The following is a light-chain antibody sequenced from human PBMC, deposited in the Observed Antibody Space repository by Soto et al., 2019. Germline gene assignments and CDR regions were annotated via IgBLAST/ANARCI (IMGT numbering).Light chain of an antibody. J-gene: IGKJ1*01. V-gene: IGKV1-5*03. Sequence: DIQMTQYPSTLSASVGPRVTITCRASQSISNSLAWYQQKPGKAPKLLIYKASNLEGGVPSRFSGSGSGTEFTLTISSLRPDDFATYYCQQYHNYAYTFGQGTKVDI. CDR3: QQYHNYAYT. CDR2: KAS. CDR1: QSISNS.